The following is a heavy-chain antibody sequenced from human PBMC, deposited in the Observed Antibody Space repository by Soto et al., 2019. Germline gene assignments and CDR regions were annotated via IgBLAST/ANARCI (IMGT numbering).Heavy chain of an antibody. D-gene: IGHD2-2*03. J-gene: IGHJ3*02. Sequence: QVQLVESGGGVVQPGRSLRLSCAASGFTFSSYGMHWVRQAPGKGLEWVAVISYDGSKKYYADSVKGRFTISRDNSKNTLYLQMNSLRAEDTAVYYCAKVDRDDAFDIWGQGTMVTVSS. CDR2: ISYDGSKK. V-gene: IGHV3-30*18. CDR1: GFTFSSYG. CDR3: AKVDRDDAFDI.